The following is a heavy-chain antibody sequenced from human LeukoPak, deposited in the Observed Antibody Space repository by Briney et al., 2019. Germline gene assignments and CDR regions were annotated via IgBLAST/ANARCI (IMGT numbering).Heavy chain of an antibody. J-gene: IGHJ5*02. CDR3: VRDPSNSGNWFDL. Sequence: GGSLRLACAASGFNLRDYWMHWVRQAPGKGLVWVSRLGTDGTYTNYADSVTGRFTISRDNAKNTLYLQMDSLRAEDTSFYYCVRDPSNSGNWFDLWGQGTLVTVSS. D-gene: IGHD4-11*01. CDR1: GFNLRDYW. CDR2: LGTDGTYT. V-gene: IGHV3-74*01.